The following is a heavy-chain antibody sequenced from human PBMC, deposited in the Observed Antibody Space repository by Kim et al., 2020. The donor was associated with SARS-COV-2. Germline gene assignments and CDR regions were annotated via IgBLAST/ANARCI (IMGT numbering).Heavy chain of an antibody. CDR3: ASTYSGSGGNDAFDI. J-gene: IGHJ3*02. V-gene: IGHV3-53*01. D-gene: IGHD1-26*01. Sequence: DTVKSRFTISRDNSKNTLYIQMNSLRAEDTGVYYCASTYSGSGGNDAFDIWGQGAMVTVSS.